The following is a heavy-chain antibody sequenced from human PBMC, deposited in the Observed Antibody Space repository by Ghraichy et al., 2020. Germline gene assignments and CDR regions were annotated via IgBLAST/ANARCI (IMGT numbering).Heavy chain of an antibody. CDR2: IYYSGST. Sequence: SETLSLTCTVSGGSISSYYWSWIRQPPGKGLEWIGYIYYSGSTNYNPSLKSRVTISVDTSKNQFSLKLSSVTAADTAVYYCARLRLYPPGYGDSRLYYYYGMDVWGQGTTVTVSS. CDR3: ARLRLYPPGYGDSRLYYYYGMDV. J-gene: IGHJ6*02. CDR1: GGSISSYY. D-gene: IGHD4-17*01. V-gene: IGHV4-59*08.